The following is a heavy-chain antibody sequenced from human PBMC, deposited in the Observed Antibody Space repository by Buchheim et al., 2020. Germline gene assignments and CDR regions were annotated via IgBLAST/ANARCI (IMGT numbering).Heavy chain of an antibody. CDR2: INRDGSDK. Sequence: EVQLVESGGGLVQPGASLRLSCAASGFNFSIYWMNWVRQAPGKGLEWVANINRDGSDKNYVDSVKGRFTVSRDHAKKSVFLQMSSLRADDTAVYYCVRSIDNWGQGTL. V-gene: IGHV3-7*01. J-gene: IGHJ4*02. CDR1: GFNFSIYW. CDR3: VRSIDN. D-gene: IGHD2-15*01.